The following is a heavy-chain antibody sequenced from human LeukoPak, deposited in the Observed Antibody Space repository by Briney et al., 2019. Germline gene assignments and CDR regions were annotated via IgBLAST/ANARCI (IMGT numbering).Heavy chain of an antibody. CDR2: ISAYNGNT. Sequence: EASVTVSCKASGYTFTSYGISWVRQAPGQGLEWMGWISAYNGNTNYAQKLQGRVTMTTDTSTSTAYMELRSLRSDDTAVYYCARGGPHYYDSSGYYYSGLDYWGQGTLVTVSS. CDR3: ARGGPHYYDSSGYYYSGLDY. V-gene: IGHV1-18*01. J-gene: IGHJ4*02. D-gene: IGHD3-22*01. CDR1: GYTFTSYG.